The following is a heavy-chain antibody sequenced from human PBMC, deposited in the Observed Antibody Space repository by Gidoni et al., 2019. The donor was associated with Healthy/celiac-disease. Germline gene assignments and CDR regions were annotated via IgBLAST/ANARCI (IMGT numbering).Heavy chain of an antibody. V-gene: IGHV1-3*01. Sequence: QVQLVQSGAEVKKPGASVKVSCQASGYTFTSYAMHWVRQAPGQRLEWMGWINAGNGNTKYSQKFQGRVTITRDTSASTAYMELSSLRSEDTAVYYCARGAWVPLGEDYFDYWGQGTLVTVSS. CDR3: ARGAWVPLGEDYFDY. D-gene: IGHD3-16*01. CDR1: GYTFTSYA. CDR2: INAGNGNT. J-gene: IGHJ4*02.